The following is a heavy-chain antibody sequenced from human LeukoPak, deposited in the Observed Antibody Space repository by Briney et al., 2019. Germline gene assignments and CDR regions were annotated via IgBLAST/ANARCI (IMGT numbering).Heavy chain of an antibody. CDR2: INTEGRTT. D-gene: IGHD6-19*01. CDR3: ARAGASGWYAARWFDT. Sequence: GGSLRLSCAASGFPFNNYWMHWVRQAPGKGLVWVSSINTEGRTTRYAASVQGRFTISRDNAKNTLYLQMNSLRDDDTAVYYCARAGASGWYAARWFDTWGQGELLSVSS. CDR1: GFPFNNYW. J-gene: IGHJ5*02. V-gene: IGHV3-74*01.